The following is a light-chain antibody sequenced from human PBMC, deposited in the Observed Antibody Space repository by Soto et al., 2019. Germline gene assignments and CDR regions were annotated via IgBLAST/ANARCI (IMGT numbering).Light chain of an antibody. CDR1: ALPKQY. J-gene: IGLJ1*01. Sequence: SYELTQPPSVSVSPGQTARITCSGDALPKQYAYWYQQKPGQAPVLVIYKDSERPSGIPERFSGSSSGTTVTLTISGVQAEDEADYYCQSADSSGTPPFYVFGTGTKLTVL. V-gene: IGLV3-25*02. CDR3: QSADSSGTPPFYV. CDR2: KDS.